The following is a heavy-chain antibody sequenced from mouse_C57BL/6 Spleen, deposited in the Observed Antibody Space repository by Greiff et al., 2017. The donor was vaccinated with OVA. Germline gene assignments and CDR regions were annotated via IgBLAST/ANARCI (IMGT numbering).Heavy chain of an antibody. CDR1: GYTFTSYW. D-gene: IGHD2-3*01. Sequence: QVQLQQPGAELVKPGASVKLSCKASGYTFTSYWMHWVKQRPGQGLEWIGMIHPNSGSTNYNEKFKSKATLTVDKSSSTAYMQLSSLTSEDSAVYYCARERYDGYFFDDWGQGTTLTVSS. V-gene: IGHV1-64*01. CDR3: ARERYDGYFFDD. CDR2: IHPNSGST. J-gene: IGHJ2*01.